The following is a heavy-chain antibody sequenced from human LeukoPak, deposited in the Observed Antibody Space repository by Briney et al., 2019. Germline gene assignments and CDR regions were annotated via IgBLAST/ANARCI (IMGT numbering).Heavy chain of an antibody. D-gene: IGHD2-15*01. CDR2: ISWNSGSI. CDR3: ASLGYCSGGSCYARRDY. CDR1: GFTFDDYA. V-gene: IGHV3-9*01. Sequence: GGSLRLSCAASGFTFDDYAMHWVRQAPGKGLEWVSGISWNSGSIGYADSVKGRFTISRDNAKNSLYLQMNSLRAEDTALYYCASLGYCSGGSCYARRDYWGQGTVVTVSS. J-gene: IGHJ4*02.